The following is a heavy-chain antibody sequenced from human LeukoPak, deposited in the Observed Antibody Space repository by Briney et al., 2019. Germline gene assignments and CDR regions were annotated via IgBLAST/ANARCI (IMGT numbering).Heavy chain of an antibody. J-gene: IGHJ4*02. CDR2: IIPIFGTA. D-gene: IGHD3-22*01. V-gene: IGHV1-69*13. CDR3: ASGLYNRWLSYKCLDY. CDR1: GGTFSSYA. Sequence: ASVKVSCKASGGTFSSYAISWVRQAPGQGLEWMGGIIPIFGTANYAQKFQGRVTITADESTSTAYMELSSLRSGDTAVYYCASGLYNRWLSYKCLDYWGQGTLVTVSS.